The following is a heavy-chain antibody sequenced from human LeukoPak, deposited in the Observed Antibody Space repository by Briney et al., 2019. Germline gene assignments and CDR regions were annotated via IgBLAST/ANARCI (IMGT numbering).Heavy chain of an antibody. Sequence: GGSLRLSCAASEFTFSSYWMSWVRQAPGKGLEWVANIKEDGSEKYYVDSVKGRFTISRDNARNSLYLQMNSLRAEDTAEYYCGRDKTYSSSWYGYDYWGQGTLVTVSS. CDR1: EFTFSSYW. CDR2: IKEDGSEK. J-gene: IGHJ4*02. CDR3: GRDKTYSSSWYGYDY. D-gene: IGHD6-13*01. V-gene: IGHV3-7*03.